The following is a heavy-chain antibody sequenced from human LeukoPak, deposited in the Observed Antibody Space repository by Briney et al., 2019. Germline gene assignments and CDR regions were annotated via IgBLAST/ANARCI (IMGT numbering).Heavy chain of an antibody. D-gene: IGHD3/OR15-3a*01. Sequence: GGTLRLSCAASEFHFSTHGMNWVRQAPGKGLEWVSGISPSGDITYYADSVMGRFTISRDNRKSTVSLQMNSLRAEDTALYYCVRDLDWGAFDVWGQGTMVTVSS. V-gene: IGHV3-23*01. J-gene: IGHJ3*01. CDR2: ISPSGDIT. CDR3: VRDLDWGAFDV. CDR1: EFHFSTHG.